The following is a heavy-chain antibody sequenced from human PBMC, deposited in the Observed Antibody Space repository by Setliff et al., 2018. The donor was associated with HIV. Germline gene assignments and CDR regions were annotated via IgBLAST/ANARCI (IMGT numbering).Heavy chain of an antibody. J-gene: IGHJ6*03. CDR1: GGSIGLGGHY. CDR2: FYYDGSE. CDR3: ARVPGYSSGTSYMDV. Sequence: SETLSLTCSVSGGSIGLGGHYWGWIRQRPGKGLEWIGYFYYDGSEFYTPSLKSRVSISRDTSKNQFSLRLTSVTAADRAVYYCARVPGYSSGTSYMDVWGKGTTVTVSS. D-gene: IGHD6-19*01. V-gene: IGHV4-31*02.